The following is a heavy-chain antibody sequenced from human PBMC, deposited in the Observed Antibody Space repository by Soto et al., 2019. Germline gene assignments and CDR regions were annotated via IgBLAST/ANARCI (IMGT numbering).Heavy chain of an antibody. CDR3: AKSDTTLIAVAGTYYFDY. V-gene: IGHV3-30*18. CDR1: GFTFSSYG. Sequence: GGSLRLSCAASGFTFSSYGMHWVRQAPGKGLEWVAVISYDGSNKYYADSVKGRFTISRDNSKNTLYLQMNSLRAEDTAVYYCAKSDTTLIAVAGTYYFDYWGQGTLVTVSS. CDR2: ISYDGSNK. D-gene: IGHD6-19*01. J-gene: IGHJ4*02.